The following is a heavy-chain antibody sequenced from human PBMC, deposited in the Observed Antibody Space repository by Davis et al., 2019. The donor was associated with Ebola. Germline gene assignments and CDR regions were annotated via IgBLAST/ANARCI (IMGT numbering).Heavy chain of an antibody. Sequence: GESLKISCVASGFTFSRYAMSWVRQAPGKGLEWVALIWYDGSNQFYADSVKGRFTISRDNAKNTVYLQMNSVRVEDTAVYYCARDWSSSWYWFDPWGQGTLVTVSS. CDR3: ARDWSSSWYWFDP. CDR1: GFTFSRYA. CDR2: IWYDGSNQ. J-gene: IGHJ5*02. V-gene: IGHV3-33*08. D-gene: IGHD6-13*01.